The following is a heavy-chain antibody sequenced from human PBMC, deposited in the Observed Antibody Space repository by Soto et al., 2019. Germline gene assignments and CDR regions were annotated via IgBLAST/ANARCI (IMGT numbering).Heavy chain of an antibody. CDR2: IWYDGSNK. CDR3: ARDQALSMVRGVIIYFDY. CDR1: GFTFSSYG. J-gene: IGHJ4*02. D-gene: IGHD3-10*01. V-gene: IGHV3-33*01. Sequence: GESLKISCAASGFTFSSYGMHWVRQAPGKGLEWVAVIWYDGSNKYYADSVKGRFTISRDNSKNTLYLQMNSLRAEDTAVYYCARDQALSMVRGVIIYFDYWGQGTLVTVSS.